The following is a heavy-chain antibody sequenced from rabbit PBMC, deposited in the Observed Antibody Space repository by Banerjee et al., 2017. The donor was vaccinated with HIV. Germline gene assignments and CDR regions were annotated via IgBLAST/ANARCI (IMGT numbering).Heavy chain of an antibody. D-gene: IGHD6-1*01. CDR2: IDSGSGT. CDR1: GFDFSSGHY. V-gene: IGHV1S45*01. J-gene: IGHJ4*01. Sequence: QEQLKESGGGLVQPEGSLTLTCKASGFDFSSGHYMCWVRQAPGKGPEWIACIDSGSGTWYATWAKGRFTISKTSSTTVTLQMTSLTAADTATYFCARESRYSIYAFNLWGQGTLVTVS. CDR3: ARESRYSIYAFNL.